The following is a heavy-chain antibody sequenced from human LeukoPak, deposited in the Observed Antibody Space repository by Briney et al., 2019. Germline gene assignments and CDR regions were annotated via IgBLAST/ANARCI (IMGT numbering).Heavy chain of an antibody. J-gene: IGHJ4*02. D-gene: IGHD2-15*01. CDR3: AGDCSGGSCYSNSFDY. CDR2: IIPILGIA. Sequence: SVKVSCKASGGTFSSYAISWVRQAPGQGLEWMGRIIPILGIANYAQKFQGRVTINADKSTSTAYMELSSLRSEDTAVYYCAGDCSGGSCYSNSFDYWGQGTLVTVSS. V-gene: IGHV1-69*04. CDR1: GGTFSSYA.